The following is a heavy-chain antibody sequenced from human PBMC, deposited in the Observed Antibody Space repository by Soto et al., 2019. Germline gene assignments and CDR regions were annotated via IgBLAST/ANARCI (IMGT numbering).Heavy chain of an antibody. CDR1: GYTFTSYY. D-gene: IGHD6-13*01. V-gene: IGHV1-46*01. J-gene: IGHJ6*02. CDR2: INPSGGST. Sequence: QVQLVQSGAEVKKPGASVKVSCKASGYTFTSYYMHWVRQAPGQGLEWMGIINPSGGSTSYAQKFQGRVTMTRDTSTSTVYMELSSLRSEDTAVYYCARPGSSSPNYYYYGMDVWGQGTTVTVSS. CDR3: ARPGSSSPNYYYYGMDV.